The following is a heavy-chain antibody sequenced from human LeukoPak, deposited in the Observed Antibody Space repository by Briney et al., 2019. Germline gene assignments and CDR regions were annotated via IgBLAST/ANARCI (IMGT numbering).Heavy chain of an antibody. CDR3: AKDLPSSP. Sequence: GGSLRLSCGASGFTFDDYAMHWVRQAPGKGLEWVSGISWNSGSIGYADSVKGRFTISRDNAKNSLYLQMNSLRAEDTAVYYCAKDLPSSPWGQGTLVTVSS. CDR1: GFTFDDYA. V-gene: IGHV3-9*01. CDR2: ISWNSGSI. J-gene: IGHJ5*02.